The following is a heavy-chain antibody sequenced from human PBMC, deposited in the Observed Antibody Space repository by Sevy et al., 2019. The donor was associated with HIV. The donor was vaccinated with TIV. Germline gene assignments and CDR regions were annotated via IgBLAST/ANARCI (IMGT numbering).Heavy chain of an antibody. J-gene: IGHJ4*02. D-gene: IGHD6-19*01. CDR2: ISAYNGNT. V-gene: IGHV1-18*04. CDR1: GYTFTSYG. CDR3: ARDSGIAVVGSCDC. Sequence: ASVKVSCKASGYTFTSYGISWVRKAPGQGLEWMGWISAYNGNTNYAQKFQGRVTMTTDTSKRTAYMELRSLRSDDTAVYYCARDSGIAVVGSCDCWGQGTLVTVSS.